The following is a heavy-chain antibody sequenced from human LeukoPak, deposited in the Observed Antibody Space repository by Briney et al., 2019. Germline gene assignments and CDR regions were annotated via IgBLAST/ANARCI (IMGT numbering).Heavy chain of an antibody. Sequence: ASVKVSCKASGYTFTGYYMHWVRQAPGQGLEWLGIINPSGGSTSYAQKFQGRVTMTRDTSTSTVYMELSSLRSEDTAVYYCASSGIVPAAMGNDYWGQGTLVTVSS. CDR1: GYTFTGYY. V-gene: IGHV1-46*01. CDR3: ASSGIVPAAMGNDY. D-gene: IGHD2-2*01. CDR2: INPSGGST. J-gene: IGHJ4*02.